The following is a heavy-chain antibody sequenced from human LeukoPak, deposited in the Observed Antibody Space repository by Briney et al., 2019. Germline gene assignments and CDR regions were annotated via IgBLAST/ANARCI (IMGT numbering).Heavy chain of an antibody. CDR2: VRQDGGEK. D-gene: IGHD2-21*01. V-gene: IGHV3-7*01. CDR3: ATGPSYCGGDCYYYFDF. J-gene: IGHJ4*02. CDR1: GFTFSSSW. Sequence: GGSLRLSCAASGFTFSSSWMSWVRQAPGKGLEWVANVRQDGGEKYYVDSLKGRFTISRDNAKNSLYLQMNSLRAEDTAVYYCATGPSYCGGDCYYYFDFWGQGTLVTVSS.